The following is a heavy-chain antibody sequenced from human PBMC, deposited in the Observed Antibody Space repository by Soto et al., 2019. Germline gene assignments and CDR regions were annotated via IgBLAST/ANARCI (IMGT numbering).Heavy chain of an antibody. V-gene: IGHV3-30*18. CDR2: ISYDGSNK. D-gene: IGHD4-17*01. CDR3: AKADGDYGPYGD. J-gene: IGHJ4*02. CDR1: GFTFSSYG. Sequence: QVQLVESGGGVVQPGRSLRLSCAASGFTFSSYGMPWVRQAPGKGLEWVAVISYDGSNKYYADSVKGRFTISRDNSKNTLYLQMNSLRAEDTAVYYCAKADGDYGPYGDWGQGTLVTVSS.